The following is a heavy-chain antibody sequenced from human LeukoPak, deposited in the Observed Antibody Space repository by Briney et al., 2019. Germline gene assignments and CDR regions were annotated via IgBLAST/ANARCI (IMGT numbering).Heavy chain of an antibody. V-gene: IGHV1-46*01. Sequence: ASVKVSCKASGYTFTSYSMHWVRQAPGQGLEGMGIINPSGGSTSYAQKFQGRVTMTRDTSTSTVYMELSSLRSEDTAVYYCARGGSCNSASGGDCSHLLIAWGQGTLVTVSS. J-gene: IGHJ5*02. CDR3: ARGGSCNSASGGDCSHLLIA. D-gene: IGHD2-21*02. CDR1: GYTFTSYS. CDR2: INPSGGST.